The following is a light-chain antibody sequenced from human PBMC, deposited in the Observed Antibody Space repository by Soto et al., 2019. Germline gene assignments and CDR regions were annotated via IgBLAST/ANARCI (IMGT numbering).Light chain of an antibody. Sequence: DSQMTQSPSTLSSSVGDRVAISCRASQSISSCLAWYQQKPGKAPKLLIYDASSLESGVPSRFSGSGSGTEFTLTISSLQPDDFATYYCQQYNSYSGTFGQGTKVDIK. CDR1: QSISSC. CDR2: DAS. CDR3: QQYNSYSGT. J-gene: IGKJ1*01. V-gene: IGKV1-5*01.